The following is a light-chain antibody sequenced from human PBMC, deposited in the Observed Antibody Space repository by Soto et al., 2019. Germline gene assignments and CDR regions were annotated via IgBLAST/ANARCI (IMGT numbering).Light chain of an antibody. CDR3: QQYYSYPFT. J-gene: IGKJ3*01. Sequence: AIRMTQSPSSLSASTGDRVTITCRASQGISRYLAWYQQKPGKAPKLLIYAASTLQSGDPSRFSGSGAGTDFTLTISCLQSEDFATYYCQQYYSYPFTFGPGTKVDI. CDR2: AAS. CDR1: QGISRY. V-gene: IGKV1-8*01.